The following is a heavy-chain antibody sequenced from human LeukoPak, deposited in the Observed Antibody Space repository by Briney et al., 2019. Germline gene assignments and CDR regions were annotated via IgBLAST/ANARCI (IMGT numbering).Heavy chain of an antibody. CDR2: IKSKTDGGTT. D-gene: IGHD3-10*01. CDR1: GFSFSNAW. J-gene: IGHJ4*02. Sequence: PGGSLRLSCAASGFSFSNAWMSWVRQAPGKGLEWVGRIKSKTDGGTTDYAAPVKGRFTISRDDSKNTLYLQMNSLKTEDTAVYYCTTGLPASPMVRGVIITGTTFDYWGQGTLVTVSS. CDR3: TTGLPASPMVRGVIITGTTFDY. V-gene: IGHV3-15*01.